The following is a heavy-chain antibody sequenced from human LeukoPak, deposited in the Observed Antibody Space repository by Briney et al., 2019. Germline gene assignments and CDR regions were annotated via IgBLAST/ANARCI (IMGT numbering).Heavy chain of an antibody. D-gene: IGHD3-16*01. CDR2: INPNSGGT. Sequence: ASVKVSFKASGYTFTCYYMHWVRQAPGQGLEWMGWINPNSGGTNYAQKFQGRVTMTRDTSISTAYMELSRLRSDDTAVYYCARVFRWGSPGAFDIWGQGTMVTVSS. CDR1: GYTFTCYY. CDR3: ARVFRWGSPGAFDI. J-gene: IGHJ3*02. V-gene: IGHV1-2*02.